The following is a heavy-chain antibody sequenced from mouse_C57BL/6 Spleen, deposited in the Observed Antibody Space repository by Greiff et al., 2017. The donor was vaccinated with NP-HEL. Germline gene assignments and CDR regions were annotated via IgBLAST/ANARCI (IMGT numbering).Heavy chain of an antibody. CDR1: GFTFSNYW. J-gene: IGHJ3*01. D-gene: IGHD2-13*01. V-gene: IGHV6-3*01. CDR2: IRLKSDNYAT. Sequence: EVQVVESGGGLVQPGGSMKLSCVASGFTFSNYWMNWVRQSPEKGLEWVAQIRLKSDNYATHYAESGKGRFTISRDDSKSSVYLQMNNLRAEDTGIYYCISYGVFAYWDQGTLVTVSA. CDR3: ISYGVFAY.